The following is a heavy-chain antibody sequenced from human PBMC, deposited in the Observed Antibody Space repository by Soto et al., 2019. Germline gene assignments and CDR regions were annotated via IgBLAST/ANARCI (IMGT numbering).Heavy chain of an antibody. CDR2: IYSGGST. CDR3: ARARDFWSGYYQVDYYGTDV. J-gene: IGHJ6*02. Sequence: PGGSLRLSCAASGFTVSSNYMSWVRQAPGKGLEWVSVIYSGGSTYYADSVKGRFTISRDNSKNTLYLQMNSLRAEDTAVYYCARARDFWSGYYQVDYYGTDVWGQGTTVTVSS. V-gene: IGHV3-53*01. D-gene: IGHD3-3*01. CDR1: GFTVSSNY.